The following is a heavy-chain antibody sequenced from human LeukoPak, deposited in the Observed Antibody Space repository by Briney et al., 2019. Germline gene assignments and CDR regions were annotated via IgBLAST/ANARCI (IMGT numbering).Heavy chain of an antibody. V-gene: IGHV1-2*06. CDR1: GYAFTGFY. D-gene: IGHD2-2*01. Sequence: ASVKVSCKTSGYAFTGFYIHWVRQAPGQGLEWMGRMKPKNGGANYSQRFQGRVTMTRDTSMNTAYMELSGLESDDTAIYYCARGGRDTSPYNWFDPWGQGTLVTVSS. CDR2: MKPKNGGA. J-gene: IGHJ5*02. CDR3: ARGGRDTSPYNWFDP.